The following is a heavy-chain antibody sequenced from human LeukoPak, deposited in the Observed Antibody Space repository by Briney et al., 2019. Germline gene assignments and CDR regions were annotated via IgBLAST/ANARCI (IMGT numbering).Heavy chain of an antibody. V-gene: IGHV4-59*08. Sequence: SETLSLTCTVSGGSISSYYWSWIRQPPGKGLEWIGYIYYSGSTNYNPSLKSRVTISVDTPKNQFSLKLSSVTAADTAVYYCASSEYSSSSPPFDYWGQGTLVTISS. CDR1: GGSISSYY. D-gene: IGHD6-6*01. J-gene: IGHJ4*02. CDR2: IYYSGST. CDR3: ASSEYSSSSPPFDY.